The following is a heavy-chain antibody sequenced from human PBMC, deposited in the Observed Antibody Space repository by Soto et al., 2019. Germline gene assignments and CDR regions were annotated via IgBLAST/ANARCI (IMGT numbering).Heavy chain of an antibody. V-gene: IGHV4-61*01. CDR2: IYYTGNP. J-gene: IGHJ5*02. D-gene: IGHD6-19*01. CDR1: GGSVSSGSHY. CDR3: ARDCALAVAGPGWFDP. Sequence: SETLSLSCTVSGGSVSSGSHYWTWIRQPPGKGLEWIGYIYYTGNPNYSPSLKSRVTISVDTSKNQFSLKLTSVTAADTAVYYCARDCALAVAGPGWFDPWGQGTLVTVSS.